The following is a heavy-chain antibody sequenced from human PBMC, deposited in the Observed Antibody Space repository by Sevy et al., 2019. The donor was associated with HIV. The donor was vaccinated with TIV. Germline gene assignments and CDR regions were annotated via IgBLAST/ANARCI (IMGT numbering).Heavy chain of an antibody. V-gene: IGHV1-2*04. CDR1: GYTFTGYY. CDR3: TTDREYDDYKGGFDS. CDR2: INPNSGGT. Sequence: ASVKVSCKASGYTFTGYYMHWVRQAPGQGLEWMGWINPNSGGTNYAQKFQGWVTMTRDTSISTAYMELSRLRSDDTAVYYCTTDREYDDYKGGFDSWGQGTLVTVSS. D-gene: IGHD4-17*01. J-gene: IGHJ4*02.